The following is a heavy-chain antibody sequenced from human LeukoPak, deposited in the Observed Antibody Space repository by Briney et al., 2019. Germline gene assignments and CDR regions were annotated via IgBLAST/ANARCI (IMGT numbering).Heavy chain of an antibody. CDR2: IYHSGST. V-gene: IGHV4-30-2*01. CDR3: ARVPGIWFDP. CDR1: GFTFSSYA. D-gene: IGHD1-1*01. J-gene: IGHJ5*02. Sequence: LRLSCAASGFTFSSYAMSWIRQPPGKGLEWIGYIYHSGSTYYNPSLKSRVTISVDRSKNQFSLKLSSVTAADTAVYYCARVPGIWFDPWGQGTLVTVSS.